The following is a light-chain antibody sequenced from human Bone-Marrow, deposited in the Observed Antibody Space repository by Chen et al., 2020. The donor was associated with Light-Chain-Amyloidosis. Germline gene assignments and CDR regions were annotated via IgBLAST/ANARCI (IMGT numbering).Light chain of an antibody. V-gene: IGLV2-14*01. CDR1: NSDVGGDNH. Sequence: QSALTQPASVSGSPGQSITISCTGTNSDVGGDNHVSWYQQHPDKAPKLRSSEVTNRPSWVPDRFSGSKSDDTASLTISGLQTEDEADYFCSSYTITNTLVFGSGTRVTVL. CDR3: SSYTITNTLV. CDR2: EVT. J-gene: IGLJ1*01.